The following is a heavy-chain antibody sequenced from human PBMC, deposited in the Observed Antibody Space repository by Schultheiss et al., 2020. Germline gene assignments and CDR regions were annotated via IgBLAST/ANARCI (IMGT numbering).Heavy chain of an antibody. CDR2: INPSGGST. D-gene: IGHD3-22*01. J-gene: IGHJ4*02. V-gene: IGHV1-46*03. CDR3: ARDRYYDSSGYYMTIDY. CDR1: GYTFTSYY. Sequence: ASVKVSCKASGYTFTSYYMHWVRQAPGQGLEWMGIINPSGGSTSYAQKFQGRVTMTRDTSTSTVYMELSSLRSEDTAVYYCARDRYYDSSGYYMTIDYWGQGTLVTVSS.